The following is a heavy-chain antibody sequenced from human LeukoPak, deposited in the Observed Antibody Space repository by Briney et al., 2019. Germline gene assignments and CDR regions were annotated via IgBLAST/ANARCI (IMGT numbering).Heavy chain of an antibody. CDR3: ARVLQLPNYDYYCYMDV. Sequence: PSGTLSLTCAVSGDSLSSGNWWDWFGRPPGRGLEGLGEVLHTESTNYNPPLKSGVTMQVDKSKNQFSRKLTPLTAAAPPVYYCARVLQLPNYDYYCYMDVWGEGTTVTVSS. J-gene: IGHJ6*03. CDR1: GDSLSSGNW. V-gene: IGHV4-4*02. CDR2: VLHTEST. D-gene: IGHD2-2*01.